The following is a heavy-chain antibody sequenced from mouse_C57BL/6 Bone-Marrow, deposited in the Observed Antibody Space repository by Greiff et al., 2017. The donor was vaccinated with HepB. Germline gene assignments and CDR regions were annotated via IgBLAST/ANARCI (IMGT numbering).Heavy chain of an antibody. J-gene: IGHJ3*01. CDR1: GYTFTDYY. Sequence: EVKLVESGPVLVKPGASVKMSCKASGYTFTDYYMNWVKQSHGKSLEWIGVINPYNGGTSYNQKFKGKATLTVDKTSSTAYMELNSLTSEDSAVYYCARRRAGYDTWFAYWGQGTLVTVSA. V-gene: IGHV1-19*01. D-gene: IGHD2-3*01. CDR2: INPYNGGT. CDR3: ARRRAGYDTWFAY.